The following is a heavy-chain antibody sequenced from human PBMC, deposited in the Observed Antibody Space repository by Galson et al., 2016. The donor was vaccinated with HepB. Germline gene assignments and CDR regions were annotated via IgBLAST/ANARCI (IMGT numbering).Heavy chain of an antibody. D-gene: IGHD2-15*01. V-gene: IGHV3-30*18. J-gene: IGHJ5*02. Sequence: LRLSCAASGFVFSNYGMHWVRQAPGKGLEWVAGLSYNGLNQHYPDSLMGRFTVSRDNSKSIMYLQMDSLRPDDTAVYYCTKQVAEGGLGDTWGQGTVVTVSS. CDR3: TKQVAEGGLGDT. CDR1: GFVFSNYG. CDR2: LSYNGLNQ.